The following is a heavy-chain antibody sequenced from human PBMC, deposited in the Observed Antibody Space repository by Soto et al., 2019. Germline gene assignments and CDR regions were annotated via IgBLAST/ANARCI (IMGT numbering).Heavy chain of an antibody. D-gene: IGHD3-22*01. Sequence: SETLCLTCTVSGGSISSGDYCWSWIRQPPGKGLEWIGYIYYSGSTYYNPSLKSRVTISVDTSKNQFSLKLSSVTAADTAVYYCARDAYDYYDSSGSSAYDYWGQGTLVTVS. CDR2: IYYSGST. J-gene: IGHJ4*02. CDR1: GGSISSGDYC. V-gene: IGHV4-30-4*01. CDR3: ARDAYDYYDSSGSSAYDY.